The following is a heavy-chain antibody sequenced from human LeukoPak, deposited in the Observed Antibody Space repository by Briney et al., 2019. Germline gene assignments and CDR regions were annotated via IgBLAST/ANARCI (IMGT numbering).Heavy chain of an antibody. CDR2: ISSSSYI. CDR3: ARDRAPKGIAVAGSDY. CDR1: GFTFSSYS. D-gene: IGHD6-19*01. Sequence: GGSLRLSCAASGFTFSSYSMNWVRQAPGKGLEWVSSISSSSYIYYADSVKGRFTISRDNAKNSLYLQMNSLRAEDTAVYYCARDRAPKGIAVAGSDYWGQGTLVTVSS. V-gene: IGHV3-21*01. J-gene: IGHJ4*02.